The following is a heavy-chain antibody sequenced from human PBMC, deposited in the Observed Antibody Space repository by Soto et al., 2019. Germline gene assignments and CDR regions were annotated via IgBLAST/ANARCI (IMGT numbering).Heavy chain of an antibody. CDR1: GGSISSYY. CDR3: ARHLRGLGCHGPSRFDY. D-gene: IGHD2-8*01. CDR2: IYYSGST. J-gene: IGHJ4*02. V-gene: IGHV4-59*08. Sequence: SETLSLTCTVSGGSISSYYWSWIRQPPGRGMEWIGYIYYSGSTNYNPSLKSRVAISVDTSKNQFSLRLISVIAADAAVYFCARHLRGLGCHGPSRFDYWGQGTLVTVSS.